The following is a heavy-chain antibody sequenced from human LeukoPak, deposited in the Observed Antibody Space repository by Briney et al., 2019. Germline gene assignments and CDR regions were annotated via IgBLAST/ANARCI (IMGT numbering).Heavy chain of an antibody. CDR2: ISGSSSYI. D-gene: IGHD5-18*01. J-gene: IGHJ3*02. CDR1: GFTFSSYS. Sequence: PGGSLRLSCAASGFTFSSYSMNWVRQAPGKGLEWVSSISGSSSYIYYADSVKGRFTISRDNSKNTLYLQMNSLRAEDTAVYYCAKKRRYSIGDAFDIWGQGTMVTVSS. V-gene: IGHV3-21*04. CDR3: AKKRRYSIGDAFDI.